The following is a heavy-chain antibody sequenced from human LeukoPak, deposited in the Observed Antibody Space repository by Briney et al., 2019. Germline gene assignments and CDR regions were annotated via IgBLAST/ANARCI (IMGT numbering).Heavy chain of an antibody. CDR2: VYYTGTT. CDR1: GGSITDYY. D-gene: IGHD3-10*01. CDR3: ARSVLWFGDLGY. Sequence: SETLSLTCTVSGGSITDYYWNWIRQSPEKGLEWIGYVYYTGTTYYSPSLKSRVAISLDRSKNQFSLNLNSVTAADTAVYYCARSVLWFGDLGYWGQGILVTVSS. V-gene: IGHV4-59*03. J-gene: IGHJ4*02.